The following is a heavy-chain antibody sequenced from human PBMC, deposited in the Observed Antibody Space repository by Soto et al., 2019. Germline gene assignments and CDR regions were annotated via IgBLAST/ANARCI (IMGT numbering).Heavy chain of an antibody. J-gene: IGHJ6*02. V-gene: IGHV1-18*04. CDR2: LSVYSGKT. CDR1: GYTFSSYG. Sequence: ASVKASCKASGYTFSSYGLPWVGKAPGQGLECMGWLSVYSGKTSYAQKLQDRVTMSTDTSTSTAYMELRSLRSDDTAFYYCARAAMAGDYDYYGMDVWGRGTTVTVSS. D-gene: IGHD6-19*01. CDR3: ARAAMAGDYDYYGMDV.